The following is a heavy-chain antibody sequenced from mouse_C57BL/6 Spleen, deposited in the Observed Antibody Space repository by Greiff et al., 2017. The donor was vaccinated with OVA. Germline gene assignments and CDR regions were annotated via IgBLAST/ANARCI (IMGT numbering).Heavy chain of an antibody. V-gene: IGHV3-6*01. D-gene: IGHD3-1*01. CDR2: ISYDGSN. J-gene: IGHJ2*01. CDR1: GYSITSGYY. Sequence: ESGPGLVKPSQSLSLTCSVTGYSITSGYYWNWIRQSPGNKLEWMGYISYDGSNNYNPSLKNRISITRDTSKNQFFLKLNSVTTEDTATYYCARERGTVGYFDYWGQGTTLTVSS. CDR3: ARERGTVGYFDY.